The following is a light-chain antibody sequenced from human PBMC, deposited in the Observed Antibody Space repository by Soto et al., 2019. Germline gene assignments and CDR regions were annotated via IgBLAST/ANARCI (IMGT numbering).Light chain of an antibody. Sequence: MTQSPVTLSVSPGERATLSCRASQFIGSSLAWYQQKPGEAPRLLMYDASSRATGIPARFTGSGSGTAFTLTISSLQSEDFAIYYCQQYNNWPPLTFGGGSKVEIK. V-gene: IGKV3-15*01. CDR2: DAS. CDR1: QFIGSS. J-gene: IGKJ4*01. CDR3: QQYNNWPPLT.